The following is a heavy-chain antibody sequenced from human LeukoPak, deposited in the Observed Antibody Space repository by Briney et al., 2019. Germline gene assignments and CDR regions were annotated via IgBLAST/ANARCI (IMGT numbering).Heavy chain of an antibody. CDR3: ARDRGVTTFGYFDY. J-gene: IGHJ4*02. CDR1: GGSFSGYY. D-gene: IGHD4-17*01. V-gene: IGHV4-34*01. Sequence: PSETLSLTCAVSGGSFSGYYWSWIRQPPGKGLEWIGEINHSGSTNYNPSLKSRVTISVDTSKNQFSLKLSSVTAADTAVYYCARDRGVTTFGYFDYWGQGTLVTVSS. CDR2: INHSGST.